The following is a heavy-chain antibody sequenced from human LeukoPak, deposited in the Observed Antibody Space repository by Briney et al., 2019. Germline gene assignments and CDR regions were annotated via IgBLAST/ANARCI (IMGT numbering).Heavy chain of an antibody. CDR3: ARRGKTGPLNWFDP. D-gene: IGHD1-1*01. CDR2: VLYSGTT. CDR1: GGSFSGYY. J-gene: IGHJ5*02. Sequence: SETLSLTCAVYGGSFSGYYWSWLRQPPGKGLEWIGSVLYSGTTYNNPSLKSRITISVDTSKNQFSLKLSSVTAADTAVYYCARRGKTGPLNWFDPWGQGTLVTVSS. V-gene: IGHV4-34*12.